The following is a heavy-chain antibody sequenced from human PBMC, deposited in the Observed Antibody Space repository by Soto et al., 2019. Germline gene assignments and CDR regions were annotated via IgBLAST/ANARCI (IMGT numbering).Heavy chain of an antibody. CDR2: INPNSGGT. CDR3: AREALTIYYYGMAV. CDR1: GYIFTGYH. V-gene: IGHV1-2*02. Sequence: GASVKVSCKASGYIFTGYHMHWVRQAPGQGLEWMGWINPNSGGTKYAQKFQGRVTMTRDTSISTAYMELSSLRSDDTAVYYCAREALTIYYYGMAVWGQGTRVTVSS. D-gene: IGHD2-8*01. J-gene: IGHJ6*02.